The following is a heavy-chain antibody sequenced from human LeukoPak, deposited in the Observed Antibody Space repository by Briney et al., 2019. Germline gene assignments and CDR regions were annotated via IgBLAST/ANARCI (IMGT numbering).Heavy chain of an antibody. V-gene: IGHV3-7*01. CDR3: ARGRSYDSRATNGY. D-gene: IGHD3-22*01. CDR2: IKQDGSEK. CDR1: GFTFSGYS. J-gene: IGHJ4*02. Sequence: PGGSLRLSCAASGFTFSGYSINWVRQAPGKGLEWVANIKQDGSEKYYVDSVKGRFTISRDNAKNSMYLQMNSLRAEDTAVYYCARGRSYDSRATNGYWGQGTLVTVSS.